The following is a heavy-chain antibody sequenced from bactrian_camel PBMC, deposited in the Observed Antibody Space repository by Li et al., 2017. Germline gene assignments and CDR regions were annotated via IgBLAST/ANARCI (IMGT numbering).Heavy chain of an antibody. CDR1: GFMVSSCN. D-gene: IGHD5*01. J-gene: IGHJ6*01. CDR2: IIDDGQS. Sequence: QVQLVESGGGSVQVGGSLTLSCAASGFMVSSCNMAWYRQAAGKERKFVSTIIDDGQSYYADSVKGRFTISRDNAKNTLYLQMNSLKPDDTAIYYCAADPFTGWGHNYGYWGQGTQVTVSS. CDR3: AADPFTGWGHNYGY. V-gene: IGHV3S53*01.